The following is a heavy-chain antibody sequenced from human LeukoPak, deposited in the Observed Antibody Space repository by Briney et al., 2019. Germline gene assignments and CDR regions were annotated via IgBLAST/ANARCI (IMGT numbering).Heavy chain of an antibody. CDR1: GFTFDDYA. V-gene: IGHV3-9*03. CDR2: ISWNSGSR. D-gene: IGHD3-9*01. CDR3: AKGPDYDILTPIDY. J-gene: IGHJ4*02. Sequence: SGGSLRLSCVASGFTFDDYAMHWARQAPGKGLEWVSGISWNSGSRGYADSVKGRFTISRDNAKTSLYLQMNSLRAEDMALYYCAKGPDYDILTPIDYWGQGTLVTVSS.